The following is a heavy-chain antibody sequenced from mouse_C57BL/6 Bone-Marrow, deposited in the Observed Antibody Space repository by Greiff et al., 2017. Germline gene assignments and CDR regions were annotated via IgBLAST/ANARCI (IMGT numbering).Heavy chain of an antibody. V-gene: IGHV1-54*01. CDR3: ARERYGSDY. CDR1: GYAFTNYL. J-gene: IGHJ2*01. D-gene: IGHD2-10*02. CDR2: INPGSGGT. Sequence: LVESGAELVRPGTSVKVSCKASGYAFTNYLIEWVKQRPGQGLEWIGVINPGSGGTNYNEKLKGKATLTADKSSSTAYMQLSSLTSEDSAVYFCARERYGSDYWGQGTTLTVSS.